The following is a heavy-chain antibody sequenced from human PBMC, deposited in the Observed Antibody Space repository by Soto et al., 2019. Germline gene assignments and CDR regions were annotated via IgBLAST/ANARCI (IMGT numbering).Heavy chain of an antibody. CDR1: GYTFTRYD. D-gene: IGHD2-15*01. J-gene: IGHJ4*01. CDR2: MNPNSGNT. V-gene: IGHV1-8*01. CDR3: ARGGYCSGGSCLGNDY. Sequence: SVKPCCKASGYTFTRYDINWVRQATGQGIEWMGWMNPNSGNTGYAQKFQGRATMTRNTSISTAYMELSSLRSEDTAVYYCARGGYCSGGSCLGNDYWG.